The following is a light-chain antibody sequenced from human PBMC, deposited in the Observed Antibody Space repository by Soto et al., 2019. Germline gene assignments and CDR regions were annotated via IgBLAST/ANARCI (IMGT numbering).Light chain of an antibody. Sequence: IVLTLSPGTLSLSQGERATLSCRASQSLTNSFIAWYQQKPGQAPRLLIYDTSSRATGIPDRFSGSGSGTDFTLTISRLEPEDFAVFFCQQYGTSEIIFGQGTRLEIK. CDR1: QSLTNSF. V-gene: IGKV3-20*01. CDR2: DTS. CDR3: QQYGTSEII. J-gene: IGKJ5*01.